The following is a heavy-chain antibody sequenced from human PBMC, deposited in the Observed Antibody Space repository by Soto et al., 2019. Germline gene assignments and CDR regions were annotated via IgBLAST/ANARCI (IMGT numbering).Heavy chain of an antibody. CDR2: IKSKADGSTT. V-gene: IGHV3-15*01. Sequence: EVQLVESGGGLVQPGGSLRLSCAASGITLSNAWMTWVRQAPGKGLEWVGRIKSKADGSTTEYGSPVKDRFIITREDSENTLDLQMHSLKTEDTAVYYCATPRPGTHGYGYWGQGTLVTVSS. D-gene: IGHD5-18*01. CDR3: ATPRPGTHGYGY. J-gene: IGHJ4*02. CDR1: GITLSNAW.